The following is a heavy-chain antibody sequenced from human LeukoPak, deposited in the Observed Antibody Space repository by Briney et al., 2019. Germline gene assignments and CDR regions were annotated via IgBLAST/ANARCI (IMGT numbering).Heavy chain of an antibody. CDR1: GGTFSSYA. Sequence: SVKVSCKASGGTFSSYAISWVRQAPGQGLEWMGRIIPILGISSYAQKFQGRVTITADKSTSTAYMELSSLRSEDTAVYYCARARDGYSSYYFDYWGQGMLVTVSS. CDR3: ARARDGYSSYYFDY. CDR2: IIPILGIS. V-gene: IGHV1-69*04. D-gene: IGHD5-24*01. J-gene: IGHJ4*02.